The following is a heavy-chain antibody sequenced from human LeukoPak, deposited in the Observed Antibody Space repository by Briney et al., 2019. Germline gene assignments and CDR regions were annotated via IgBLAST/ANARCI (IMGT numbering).Heavy chain of an antibody. V-gene: IGHV4-34*01. Sequence: SETLSLTCAVYGGSFSAYYWSWIRQPPGKGLEWIAEINHSGTTNYKPSLKSRVTISIDTSKNQFSLKLSSVTAADTAVYYCASSRGYSSTLWYYYMDVWGKGTTVTVSS. D-gene: IGHD6-13*01. CDR1: GGSFSAYY. CDR3: ASSRGYSSTLWYYYMDV. CDR2: INHSGTT. J-gene: IGHJ6*03.